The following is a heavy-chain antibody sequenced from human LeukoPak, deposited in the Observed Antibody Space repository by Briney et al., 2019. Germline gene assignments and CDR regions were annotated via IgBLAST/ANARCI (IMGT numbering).Heavy chain of an antibody. V-gene: IGHV4-34*01. J-gene: IGHJ4*02. CDR1: GGSFSGYY. CDR3: ARGHWGLWFGEYCFDY. Sequence: SETLSLTCAVYGGSFSGYYWSWIRQPPGKGLDWIGEINHSGSTNYNPSLKSRVTISVDTSKNQFSLKLSSVTAADTAVYYCARGHWGLWFGEYCFDYWGQGTLVTVSS. D-gene: IGHD3-10*01. CDR2: INHSGST.